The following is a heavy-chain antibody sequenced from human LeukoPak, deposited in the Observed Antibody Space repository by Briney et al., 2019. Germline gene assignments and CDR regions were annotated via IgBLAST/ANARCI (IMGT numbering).Heavy chain of an antibody. Sequence: ASVKVSCKASGYTFTGYYMHWVRQAPGQGLEWMGWINPNSGGTNYAQKFQGRVTMTRDTSISTAYMELSRLRSDDTAVYYCAREIIAVARAPGYWGQGTLVTVSS. CDR2: INPNSGGT. CDR3: AREIIAVARAPGY. J-gene: IGHJ4*02. V-gene: IGHV1-2*02. D-gene: IGHD6-19*01. CDR1: GYTFTGYY.